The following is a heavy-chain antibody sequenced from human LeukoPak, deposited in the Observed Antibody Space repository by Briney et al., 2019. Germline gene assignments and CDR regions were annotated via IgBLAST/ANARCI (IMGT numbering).Heavy chain of an antibody. CDR1: VGSFSGFY. Sequence: PSETLSLTCTVYVGSFSGFYWRWIRQPPGKGLESIGEINHSGSTSYHPSLKSRVSISLDTSKNHVSLNLYSLTAADTAVYYCARGPYRSAIRGAYESWGQGTLVTVSS. CDR2: INHSGST. J-gene: IGHJ5*02. D-gene: IGHD3-10*01. V-gene: IGHV4-34*01. CDR3: ARGPYRSAIRGAYES.